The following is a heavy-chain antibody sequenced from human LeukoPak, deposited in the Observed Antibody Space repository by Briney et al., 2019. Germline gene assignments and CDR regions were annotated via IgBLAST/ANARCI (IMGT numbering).Heavy chain of an antibody. Sequence: TSETLSLTCTVSGGSISSYYWSWIRQPPGKGLEWIGYIYYSGSTNYNPSLKSRVTISVDTSKNQFSLKLSSVTAADTAVCYCAREGRSGGYFDYWGQGTLVTVSS. V-gene: IGHV4-59*01. CDR2: IYYSGST. D-gene: IGHD3-10*01. CDR1: GGSISSYY. CDR3: AREGRSGGYFDY. J-gene: IGHJ4*02.